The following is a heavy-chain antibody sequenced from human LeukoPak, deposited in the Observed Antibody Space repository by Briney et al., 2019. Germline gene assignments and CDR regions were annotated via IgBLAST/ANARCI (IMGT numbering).Heavy chain of an antibody. Sequence: GGSLRLSCAASGFTFSSYSMNWVRQAPGKGLEWVSYISSSSSTMYYADSVKGRFTISRDNAKNSLYLQMNSLRDEDTAVYYCAREPVGGDWFDPWGQGTLVTVSS. V-gene: IGHV3-48*02. CDR1: GFTFSSYS. J-gene: IGHJ5*02. CDR2: ISSSSSTM. CDR3: AREPVGGDWFDP. D-gene: IGHD2-2*01.